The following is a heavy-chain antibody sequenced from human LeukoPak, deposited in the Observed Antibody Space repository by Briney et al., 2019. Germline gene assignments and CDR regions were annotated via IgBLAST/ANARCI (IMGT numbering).Heavy chain of an antibody. CDR1: GGTFSSYA. CDR3: ARGPHSSSWLEIVY. CDR2: IIPIFGAA. D-gene: IGHD6-13*01. V-gene: IGHV1-69*05. Sequence: SVKVSCKASGGTFSSYAISWVRQAPGQGLEWMGRIIPIFGAANYAQKFQGRVTITTDESTSTAYMELSSLRSEDTAVYYCARGPHSSSWLEIVYWGQGTLVTVSS. J-gene: IGHJ4*02.